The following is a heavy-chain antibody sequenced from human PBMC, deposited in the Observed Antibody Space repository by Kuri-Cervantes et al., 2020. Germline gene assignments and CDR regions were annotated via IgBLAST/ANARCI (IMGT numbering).Heavy chain of an antibody. Sequence: SVKVSCKASGGTFSSYAISWVRQAPGQGLEWMGGIIPIFGTANYAQKFQGRVTITADKSTSTAYMELSSLRSGDTAVYYCATWEVGATPFDYWGQGTLVTVSS. D-gene: IGHD1-26*01. CDR3: ATWEVGATPFDY. CDR2: IIPIFGTA. J-gene: IGHJ4*02. CDR1: GGTFSSYA. V-gene: IGHV1-69*06.